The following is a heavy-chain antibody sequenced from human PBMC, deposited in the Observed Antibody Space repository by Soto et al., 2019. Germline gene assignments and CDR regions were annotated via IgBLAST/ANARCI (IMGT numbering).Heavy chain of an antibody. CDR2: IIPILGIA. CDR3: ARDKGYSYEYYMDV. V-gene: IGHV1-69*04. CDR1: GGTFSSYT. Sequence: GASVKVSCKASGGTFSSYTISWVRQDPGQGLEWMGRIIPILGIANYAQKFQGRVTITADKSTSTAYMELSSLRSEDTAVYYCARDKGYSYEYYMDVWGKGTTVTVSS. J-gene: IGHJ6*03. D-gene: IGHD5-18*01.